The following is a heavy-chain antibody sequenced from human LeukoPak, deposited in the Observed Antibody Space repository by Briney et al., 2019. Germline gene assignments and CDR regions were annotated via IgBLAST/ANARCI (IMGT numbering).Heavy chain of an antibody. CDR3: AKDGESGIQYTQGYFDY. D-gene: IGHD1-1*01. CDR2: IRYDGSNE. J-gene: IGHJ4*02. CDR1: GFSFSDYA. Sequence: GGSLRLSCAASGFSFSDYAIYWVRRTPGKGLEWVAFIRYDGSNEIYADSVKGQFTISRDNSYNTVYLQMTGLRAEDTAVYYCAKDGESGIQYTQGYFDYWGQGTLVTVSS. V-gene: IGHV3-30*02.